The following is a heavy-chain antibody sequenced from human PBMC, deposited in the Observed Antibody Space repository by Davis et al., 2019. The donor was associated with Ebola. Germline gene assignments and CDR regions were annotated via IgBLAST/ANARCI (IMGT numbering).Heavy chain of an antibody. D-gene: IGHD6-25*01. J-gene: IGHJ6*02. V-gene: IGHV3-7*03. CDR1: GFTFSSYW. CDR3: ARDRLSYYYGMGV. Sequence: GESLKISCAVSGFTFSSYWMSWVRQAPGKGLEWVANIKQDGSEIHYVDSVKGRFTISRDNAKNSLYLQMNSLRAEDTAVYYCARDRLSYYYGMGVWGQGTTVTVSS. CDR2: IKQDGSEI.